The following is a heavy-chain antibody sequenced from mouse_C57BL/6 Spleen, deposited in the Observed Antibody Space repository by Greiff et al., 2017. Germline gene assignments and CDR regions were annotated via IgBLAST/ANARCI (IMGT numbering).Heavy chain of an antibody. CDR1: GYTFTDYY. J-gene: IGHJ2*01. Sequence: QVQLQQSGAELVRPGASVKLSCKASGYTFTDYYINWVKQRPGQGLEWIARLYPGSGNTSYNETFKGKATLTAEKSSSTAYMQLSSLTSEDSAVYFCARLGFDYWGQGTTLTVSS. CDR3: ARLGFDY. CDR2: LYPGSGNT. D-gene: IGHD3-3*01. V-gene: IGHV1-76*01.